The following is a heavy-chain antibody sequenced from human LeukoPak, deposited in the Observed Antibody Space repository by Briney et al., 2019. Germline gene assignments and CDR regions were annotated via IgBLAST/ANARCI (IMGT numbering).Heavy chain of an antibody. Sequence: GGSLRLSCAASGFTFSSYSMNWVRQAPGKGLEWVSYISSSSSTIYYADSVKGRFTISRDNAKNSLYLQMNSLRAEDTAVYYCARWCSSSSCFRGFDYWGQGTLVTVSS. V-gene: IGHV3-48*01. CDR1: GFTFSSYS. CDR3: ARWCSSSSCFRGFDY. D-gene: IGHD2-2*01. J-gene: IGHJ4*02. CDR2: ISSSSSTI.